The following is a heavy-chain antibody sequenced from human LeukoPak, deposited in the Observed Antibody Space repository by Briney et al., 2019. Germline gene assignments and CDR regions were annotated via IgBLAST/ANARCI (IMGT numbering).Heavy chain of an antibody. Sequence: SETLSLTCTVSGGSISSYYWSWIRQPPGKGLEWIGYIYYSGSTNYNPSLKSRVTISVDTSKNQFPLKLSSVTAADTAVYYCARHVEPPSLIVGATKAFDIWGQGTMVTVSS. CDR3: ARHVEPPSLIVGATKAFDI. CDR1: GGSISSYY. J-gene: IGHJ3*02. CDR2: IYYSGST. D-gene: IGHD1-26*01. V-gene: IGHV4-59*08.